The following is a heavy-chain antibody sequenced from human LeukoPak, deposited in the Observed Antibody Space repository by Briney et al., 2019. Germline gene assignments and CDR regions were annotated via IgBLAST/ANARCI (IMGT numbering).Heavy chain of an antibody. CDR1: GYSISSGYF. D-gene: IGHD6-19*01. V-gene: IGHV4-38-2*02. CDR2: IYHSGST. Sequence: PSETLSLTCTVSGYSISSGYFWGWIRQPPGKGLECIGTIYHSGSTYYNPSLKSRVTISVDTSKNQFSLKLSSVTAADTAVYYCVRGRYSSGWFKDKNWFDPWGQGIPVTVSS. J-gene: IGHJ5*02. CDR3: VRGRYSSGWFKDKNWFDP.